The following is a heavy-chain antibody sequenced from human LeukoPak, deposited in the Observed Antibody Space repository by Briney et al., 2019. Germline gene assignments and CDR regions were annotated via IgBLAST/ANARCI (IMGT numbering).Heavy chain of an antibody. CDR3: ARFRSGYPDLFDY. J-gene: IGHJ4*02. CDR2: IIPIFGTA. Sequence: SVKVSCKASGGTFSSYAISWVRQAPGQGLEWMGGIIPIFGTANYAQKFQGRVTITADKSTSTAYMELSSLRSEDTAVYYCARFRSGYPDLFDYWGQGTLVTVSS. D-gene: IGHD3-3*01. CDR1: GGTFSSYA. V-gene: IGHV1-69*06.